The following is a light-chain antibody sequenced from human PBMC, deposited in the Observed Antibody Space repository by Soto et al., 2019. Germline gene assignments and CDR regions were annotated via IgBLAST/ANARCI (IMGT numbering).Light chain of an antibody. V-gene: IGKV3-20*01. CDR3: QQYGSSPPWT. CDR1: QSVSSSY. J-gene: IGKJ1*01. Sequence: EIVLTQSPGTLSLSPGERATLSCRASQSVSSSYLAGYQQKPGQAPRHLIYGASSRATGIPDRFSGSGSGTDFTLTISRLEPEDFAVYYCQQYGSSPPWTFGQGTKVEIK. CDR2: GAS.